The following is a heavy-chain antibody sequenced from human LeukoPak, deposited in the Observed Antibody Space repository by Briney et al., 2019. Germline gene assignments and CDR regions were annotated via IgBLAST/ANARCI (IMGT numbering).Heavy chain of an antibody. V-gene: IGHV6-1*01. CDR3: ARDSLLWFGELLSVFDY. D-gene: IGHD3-10*01. Sequence: SQTLSLTCAISGDSVSSNSAAWNWIRQSPSRGLEWLGRTYYKSKLYNDYAVSVKIRITINPDTSKNQFSLQLNSVTPEDTAVYYCARDSLLWFGELLSVFDYWGQGTLVTVSS. J-gene: IGHJ4*02. CDR1: GDSVSSNSAA. CDR2: TYYKSKLYN.